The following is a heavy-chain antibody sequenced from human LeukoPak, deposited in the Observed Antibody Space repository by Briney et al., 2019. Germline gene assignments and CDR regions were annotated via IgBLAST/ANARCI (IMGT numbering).Heavy chain of an antibody. CDR2: ISDDGRSK. Sequence: GGSLRLSCAASGFSFISYGMHWVRQAPGKGLEWVGVISDDGRSKDYADSVKGRFTISRDNAKNSLYLQMNSLRAEDTVVYYCAARGYSSSPGVDYWGQGTLVTVSS. CDR3: AARGYSSSPGVDY. CDR1: GFSFISYG. V-gene: IGHV3-30*03. J-gene: IGHJ4*02. D-gene: IGHD6-6*01.